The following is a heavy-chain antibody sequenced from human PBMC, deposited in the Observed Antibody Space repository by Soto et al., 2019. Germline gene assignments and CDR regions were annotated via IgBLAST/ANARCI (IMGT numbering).Heavy chain of an antibody. J-gene: IGHJ4*02. CDR2: IIPLFGTP. CDR3: ARGWETVGTTTPFAY. CDR1: GGTFSNYA. Sequence: SVKVSCKASGGTFSNYAINWVRQAPGQGLEWMGGIIPLFGTPNYAQKFQGRVTFTAHKSTSTAYMELRSLRSDDTAVYYCARGWETVGTTTPFAYWGQGTLVTVSS. D-gene: IGHD1-26*01. V-gene: IGHV1-69*06.